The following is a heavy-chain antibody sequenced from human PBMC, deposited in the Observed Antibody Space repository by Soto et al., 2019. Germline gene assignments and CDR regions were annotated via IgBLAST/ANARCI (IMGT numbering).Heavy chain of an antibody. J-gene: IGHJ6*02. Sequence: SGPTLVNPTQTLTLTCTFPGFSLSTSGMCVSWIRQPPGKAMEWLALIDWDDDKYYSTSLKTRLTISKDTSKNQVVLTMTNMDPVDTATYYCARISGYYDFWSGSYAQYYAMDVWGQGTTVTVSS. CDR3: ARISGYYDFWSGSYAQYYAMDV. V-gene: IGHV2-70*01. CDR2: IDWDDDK. D-gene: IGHD3-3*01. CDR1: GFSLSTSGMC.